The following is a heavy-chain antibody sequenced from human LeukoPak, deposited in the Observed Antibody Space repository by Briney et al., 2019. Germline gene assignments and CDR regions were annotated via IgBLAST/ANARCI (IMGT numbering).Heavy chain of an antibody. CDR1: GFIFNKYA. Sequence: GGSLRLSCAASGFIFNKYAMNWGRQAPGKGLEWVSLVTDSGSRTYCADSVKGRFTISRDNSKNTLYLQMDSLRAEDTAVYYCARAPYDSSGYYYDQWGQGTLVTVSS. J-gene: IGHJ5*02. CDR3: ARAPYDSSGYYYDQ. D-gene: IGHD3-22*01. CDR2: VTDSGSRT. V-gene: IGHV3-23*01.